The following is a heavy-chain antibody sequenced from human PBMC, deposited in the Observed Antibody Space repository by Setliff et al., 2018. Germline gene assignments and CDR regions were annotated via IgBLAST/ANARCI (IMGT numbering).Heavy chain of an antibody. CDR2: IIPMFDTG. D-gene: IGHD3-22*01. Sequence: ASVKVSCKASGGTCGSSALSWVRQAPGQGLEWMGGIIPMFDTGIYAEKFQGRVTLSADESTSTVYMELTRLRPEDTAIYYCARDKADYYDRSGYSGASDVWGQGTMVTVSS. J-gene: IGHJ3*01. CDR3: ARDKADYYDRSGYSGASDV. V-gene: IGHV1-69*13. CDR1: GGTCGSSA.